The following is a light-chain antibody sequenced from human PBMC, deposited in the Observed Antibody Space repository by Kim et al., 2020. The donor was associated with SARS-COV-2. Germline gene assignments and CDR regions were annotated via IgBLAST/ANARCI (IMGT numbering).Light chain of an antibody. CDR1: SGDVGGYNY. Sequence: GQSITSSCTGTSGDVGGYNYVSWYQQHPGKAPNLILYDVSRRTSGVSNRFSGSKSGNTASLTISWLQAEDEADYYCTSYTSSNTWVFGGGTKVTVL. J-gene: IGLJ3*02. V-gene: IGLV2-14*04. CDR2: DVS. CDR3: TSYTSSNTWV.